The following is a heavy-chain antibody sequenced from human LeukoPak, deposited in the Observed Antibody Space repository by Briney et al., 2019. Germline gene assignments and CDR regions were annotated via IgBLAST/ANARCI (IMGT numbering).Heavy chain of an antibody. CDR1: GFTFSSYW. Sequence: GGSLRLSCAASGFTFSSYWMSWVRQAPGKGLEWVANIKQDGREKYYVDSVKGRLTVSRDDAKNSLYLQMNSLRVEDTAVYYCTRDSGRFRLDYWGQGILVTVSS. J-gene: IGHJ4*02. V-gene: IGHV3-7*01. CDR3: TRDSGRFRLDY. D-gene: IGHD6-19*01. CDR2: IKQDGREK.